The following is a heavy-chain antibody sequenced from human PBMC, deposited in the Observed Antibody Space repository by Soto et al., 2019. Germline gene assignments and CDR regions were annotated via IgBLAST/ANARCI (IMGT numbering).Heavy chain of an antibody. D-gene: IGHD3-3*01. CDR3: ARDFLDKASNWFDP. V-gene: IGHV3-30-3*01. CDR2: ISKNGGEI. CDR1: GFTFRNYA. Sequence: QVQLVESGGGVVQPERSLRLSCAASGFTFRNYAMHWVRQAPGKGLEWVAIISKNGGEIHYTDSVKGRFTISRDNSRNTLYLQMNGLRPEDTAVYHCARDFLDKASNWFDPWGQGTLVTVSS. J-gene: IGHJ5*02.